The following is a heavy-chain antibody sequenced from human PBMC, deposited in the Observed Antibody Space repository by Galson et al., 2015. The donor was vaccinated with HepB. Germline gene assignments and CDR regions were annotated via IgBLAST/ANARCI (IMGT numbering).Heavy chain of an antibody. V-gene: IGHV3-21*01. D-gene: IGHD3-10*01. Sequence: SLRLSCAASGFTFSSYSMNWVRQAPGKGLEWVSSISSSSSYIYYADSVKGRFTITRDNAKNSLYLQMNSLRAEDTAVYYCARDPGEWFGELLRDYWGQGTLVTVSS. CDR2: ISSSSSYI. CDR3: ARDPGEWFGELLRDY. CDR1: GFTFSSYS. J-gene: IGHJ4*02.